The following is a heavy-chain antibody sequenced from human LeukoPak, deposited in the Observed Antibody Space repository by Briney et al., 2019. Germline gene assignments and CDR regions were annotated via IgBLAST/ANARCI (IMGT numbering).Heavy chain of an antibody. D-gene: IGHD2-2*01. CDR3: AKARIVVVPAAIFDY. J-gene: IGHJ4*02. CDR1: GFTFDDYA. CDR2: ISWNSGSI. V-gene: IGHV3-9*01. Sequence: GRSLRLSCAASGFTFDDYAMHWVRQAPGKGLEWVSGISWNSGSIGYADSVKGRFTISRDSAKNSLYLQMNSLRAEDTALYYCAKARIVVVPAAIFDYWGQGTLVTVSS.